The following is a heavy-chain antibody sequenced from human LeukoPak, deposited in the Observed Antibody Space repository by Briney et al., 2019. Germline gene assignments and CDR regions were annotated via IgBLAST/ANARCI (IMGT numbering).Heavy chain of an antibody. V-gene: IGHV3-23*01. CDR3: AKDRGDGYIGTFDY. CDR1: GFTFSSYA. CDR2: ISGSGGST. D-gene: IGHD5-24*01. J-gene: IGHJ4*02. Sequence: GGTLSLSCAASGFTFSSYAISWVRQAPGRGVELVSAISGSGGSTYYADSVKSRFTISRDTSKNPLYLQMNSVRAEHTAVYYCAKDRGDGYIGTFDYWGQRTLVTVSS.